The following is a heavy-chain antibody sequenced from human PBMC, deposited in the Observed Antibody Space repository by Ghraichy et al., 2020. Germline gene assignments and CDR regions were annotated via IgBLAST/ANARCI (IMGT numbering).Heavy chain of an antibody. J-gene: IGHJ3*01. CDR1: GFTFDDHA. CDR3: AKGLRVGATHWDAFDV. V-gene: IGHV3-43*02. D-gene: IGHD1-26*01. CDR2: ISGDGHNT. Sequence: GGSLRLSCAASGFTFDDHAMHWVRQAPGKGLEWVSLISGDGHNTYYGDSVEGRFTISRDNSRNSLFLQMNSLRTDDTAFYYCAKGLRVGATHWDAFDVWGQGTMVTFSS.